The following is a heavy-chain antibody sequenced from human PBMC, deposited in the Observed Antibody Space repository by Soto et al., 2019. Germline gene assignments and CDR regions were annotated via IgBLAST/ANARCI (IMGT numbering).Heavy chain of an antibody. CDR1: GFTFSSYS. Sequence: GGSLRLSCAASGFTFSSYSMNWVRQAPGKGLEWVSSISSSSSYIYYADSVKGRFTISRDDAKNSLYPQMNSLRAEDTAVYYCAREVGFGDAFDIWGQGTMVTVSS. CDR2: ISSSSSYI. CDR3: AREVGFGDAFDI. D-gene: IGHD3-10*01. J-gene: IGHJ3*02. V-gene: IGHV3-21*01.